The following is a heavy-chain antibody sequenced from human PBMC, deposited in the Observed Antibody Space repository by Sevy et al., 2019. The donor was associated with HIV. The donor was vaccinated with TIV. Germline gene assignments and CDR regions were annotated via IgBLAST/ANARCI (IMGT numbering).Heavy chain of an antibody. J-gene: IGHJ4*02. V-gene: IGHV4-61*01. CDR3: VRDRIAAAGGYFDY. CDR1: GGSVSSGSYY. Sequence: SETLSLTCTVSGGSVSSGSYYWSWIRQPPGKGLEWIGYMYNSGITNYNPSLKSRVTMSVDRSKNQFSLKLSSVTAADTAEYYCVRDRIAAAGGYFDYWGQGILVTVSS. D-gene: IGHD6-13*01. CDR2: MYNSGIT.